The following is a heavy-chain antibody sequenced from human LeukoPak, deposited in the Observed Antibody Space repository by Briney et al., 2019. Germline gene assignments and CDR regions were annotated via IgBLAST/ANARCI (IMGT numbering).Heavy chain of an antibody. CDR1: GFTFSSSA. Sequence: PGGSLRLSCAASGFTFSSSAMNWVRQAPGKGLEWVSSINNVGSHIYYAGSVRGRFTISRDNAKNLLYPQMDSLRAEDTAVYYCARDPTQYLRYGYFDYWGQGTLVTVSS. CDR2: INNVGSHI. D-gene: IGHD4-11*01. J-gene: IGHJ4*02. V-gene: IGHV3-21*01. CDR3: ARDPTQYLRYGYFDY.